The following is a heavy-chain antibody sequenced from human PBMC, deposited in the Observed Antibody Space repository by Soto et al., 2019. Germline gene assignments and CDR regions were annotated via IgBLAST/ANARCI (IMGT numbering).Heavy chain of an antibody. V-gene: IGHV1-3*05. Sequence: QVQLVQSGAEEKKPGASVKVSCKASGYTFSSYAMHWVRQAPGQRLEWMGWINAGKGNTKYSQKFQGRVTITRDTTARTDYMELSSLRSEDTAVYYCARDPGYRHGNTRGQGTLVTVSS. CDR1: GYTFSSYA. D-gene: IGHD5-18*01. J-gene: IGHJ4*02. CDR2: INAGKGNT. CDR3: ARDPGYRHGNT.